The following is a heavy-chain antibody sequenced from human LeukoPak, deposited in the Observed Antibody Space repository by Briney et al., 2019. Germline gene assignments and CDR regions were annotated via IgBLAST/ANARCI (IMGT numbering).Heavy chain of an antibody. J-gene: IGHJ6*03. CDR1: GFTFSSYS. CDR2: VSSRSSAI. V-gene: IGHV3-48*01. CDR3: ARHGSSSYYYYFMDV. Sequence: PGGSLRLSCAASGFTFSSYSFDWVRQAPGKGLEWVSYVSSRSSAIYYADSVKGRFTISRDNAKNSLYLQMNGVRAEDTAVYYCARHGSSSYYYYFMDVWGKGTTVTVSS. D-gene: IGHD6-6*01.